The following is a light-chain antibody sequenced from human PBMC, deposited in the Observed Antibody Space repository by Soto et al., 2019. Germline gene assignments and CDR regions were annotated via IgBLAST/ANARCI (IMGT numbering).Light chain of an antibody. CDR2: DVS. CDR1: HSITNW. V-gene: IGKV1-5*01. J-gene: IGKJ2*01. Sequence: DIQMTQSPSTLSASVGDRVTITCRASHSITNWLAWYQQKPGKAPKVLIYDVSTLGSGVTSRFSGSGSGTEFTLTISSLQPDDFATYYCQPYNNNFGQGTKVEIQ. CDR3: QPYNNN.